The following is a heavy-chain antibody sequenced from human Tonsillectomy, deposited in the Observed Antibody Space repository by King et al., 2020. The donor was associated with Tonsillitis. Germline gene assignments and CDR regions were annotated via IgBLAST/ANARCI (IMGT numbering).Heavy chain of an antibody. J-gene: IGHJ4*02. V-gene: IGHV3-15*05. D-gene: IGHD3-16*01. CDR1: GFTFSDVW. CDR2: LKSGLECGTT. CDR3: TTGGLDC. Sequence: VQLVESWGRLIKPGGALRLACAASGFTFSDVWMGWVRQAPGKGREWVGRLKSGLECGTTHFAAPVNGRFTISRDDSKDTLYLQMNSVKSEDTAVYFCTTGGLDCWGQGTLVTVSS.